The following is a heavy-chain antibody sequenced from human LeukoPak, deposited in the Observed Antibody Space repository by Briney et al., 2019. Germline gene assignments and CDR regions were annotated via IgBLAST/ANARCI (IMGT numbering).Heavy chain of an antibody. CDR1: GFTFSSYW. CDR3: TGEGRGAAGGRYFDY. D-gene: IGHD6-13*01. CDR2: INSGGNTT. V-gene: IGHV3-74*01. Sequence: GGSLRLSCAASGFTFSSYWMHWVRQAPGKGLVWLSRINSGGNTTSYADSVKGRFAVSRDNAKNTLYLQMNSLRAEDTVVYYCTGEGRGAAGGRYFDYWGQGTLVTVSS. J-gene: IGHJ4*02.